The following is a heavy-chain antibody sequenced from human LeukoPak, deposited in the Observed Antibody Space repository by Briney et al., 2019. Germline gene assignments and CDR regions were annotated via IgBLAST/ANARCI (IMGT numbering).Heavy chain of an antibody. V-gene: IGHV4-61*09. CDR3: AREAGSYDSSGYYSLYYSFDY. Sequence: PSETLSLTCTVSGDSINSGNNYWSWIRQPPGKGPEWIGHIYSSGTTNYNPSLKSRVTMSVDTSKNQFSLKLTSVTAADTAVYYCAREAGSYDSSGYYSLYYSFDYWGQGTLVTVSS. CDR1: GDSINSGNNY. J-gene: IGHJ4*02. CDR2: IYSSGTT. D-gene: IGHD3-22*01.